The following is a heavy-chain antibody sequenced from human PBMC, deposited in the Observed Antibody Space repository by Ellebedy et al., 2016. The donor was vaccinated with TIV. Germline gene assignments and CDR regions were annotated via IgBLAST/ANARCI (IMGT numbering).Heavy chain of an antibody. CDR1: GFTFGNHA. J-gene: IGHJ4*02. Sequence: PGGSLRLSCAASGFTFGNHAINWVRQAPGKGLEWVSTIDNIGVGTYYGDSVKGRFSISRDNSKNTLYLQINSLRIEDTAVYYCTTRPPPYCDCPFDYWGQGTLVTVSS. D-gene: IGHD3-9*01. CDR2: IDNIGVGT. CDR3: TTRPPPYCDCPFDY. V-gene: IGHV3-23*05.